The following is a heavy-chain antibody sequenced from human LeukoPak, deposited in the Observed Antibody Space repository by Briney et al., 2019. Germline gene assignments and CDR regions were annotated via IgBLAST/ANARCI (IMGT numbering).Heavy chain of an antibody. Sequence: PSETLSLTCAVYGGAFSGDYWSWLGQPPAKELEWSGESNHSGSTNYTPSLKSRVTISVDTSKNQFSLKLSSATAADTAVYYCARNRRTVVRRVLYYYYMDVWGKGTTVTVSS. CDR2: SNHSGST. V-gene: IGHV4-34*01. CDR3: ARNRRTVVRRVLYYYYMDV. D-gene: IGHD4-23*01. CDR1: GGAFSGDY. J-gene: IGHJ6*03.